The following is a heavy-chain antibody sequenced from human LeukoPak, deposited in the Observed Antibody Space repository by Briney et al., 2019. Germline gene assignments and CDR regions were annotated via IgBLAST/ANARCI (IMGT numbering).Heavy chain of an antibody. J-gene: IGHJ4*02. CDR2: IKSKTDGGTT. CDR3: TTHDFWSGLAY. CDR1: GFTFSNAW. D-gene: IGHD3-3*01. V-gene: IGHV3-15*01. Sequence: GGSLRLSCAASGFTFSNAWMSWVRQAPGKGLEWVGRIKSKTDGGTTDYAAPVKGRLTISRDDSKNTLYLQMNSLKTEDTAVYYCTTHDFWSGLAYWGQGTLVTVSS.